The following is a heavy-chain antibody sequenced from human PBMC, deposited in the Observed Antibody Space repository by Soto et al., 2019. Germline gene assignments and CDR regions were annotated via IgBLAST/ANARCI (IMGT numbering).Heavy chain of an antibody. CDR1: GFTFRSYA. D-gene: IGHD3-3*01. V-gene: IGHV3-23*01. CDR3: AKRSYDFPVRGWFDP. J-gene: IGHJ5*02. Sequence: EVQLLESGVGLVQPGGSLRLSCAASGFTFRSYAMSWVRQAPGKGLEWVSAISGSGGSTYYADSVKGRFTISRDISKNTLYLQMNSLRAEDTAVYYCAKRSYDFPVRGWFDPWGQGTLVTVSS. CDR2: ISGSGGST.